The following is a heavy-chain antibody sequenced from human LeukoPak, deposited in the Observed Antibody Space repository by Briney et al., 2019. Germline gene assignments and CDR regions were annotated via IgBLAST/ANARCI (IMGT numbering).Heavy chain of an antibody. J-gene: IGHJ4*02. CDR2: VSTNDGNT. CDR1: GYTFTNYH. CDR3: ARDGDSAAAGTWFDY. D-gene: IGHD6-13*01. Sequence: ASVRVSCKASGYTFTNYHIAWVRQAPGQGLEWMGWVSTNDGNTVYAQRLQGRVTMTTDTSTSTAYMELRSLRSDDTAVYYCARDGDSAAAGTWFDYWGQGTLVTVSS. V-gene: IGHV1-18*01.